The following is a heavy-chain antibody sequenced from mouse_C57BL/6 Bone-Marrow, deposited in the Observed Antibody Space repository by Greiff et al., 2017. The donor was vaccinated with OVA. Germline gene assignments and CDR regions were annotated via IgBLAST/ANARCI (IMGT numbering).Heavy chain of an antibody. CDR3: ARTDGLDY. Sequence: VQLQQSGPVLVKPGASVKMSCKASGYTFTDYYMNWVKQSHGKSLEWIGVINPYNGGTSYNQKFKGKATLTVDKSSSTAYMELTSLTSEDSAVYYCARTDGLDYWGQGTTLTVSS. V-gene: IGHV1-19*01. CDR2: INPYNGGT. CDR1: GYTFTDYY. J-gene: IGHJ2*01.